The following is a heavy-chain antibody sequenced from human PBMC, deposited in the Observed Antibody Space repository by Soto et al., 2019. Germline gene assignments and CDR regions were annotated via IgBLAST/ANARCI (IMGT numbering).Heavy chain of an antibody. J-gene: IGHJ4*02. CDR2: INPSGGST. CDR3: ARRGYCSGGSCYSSGFDY. D-gene: IGHD2-15*01. Sequence: ASVKVSCKASGYTFTSYYMHWVRQAPGQGLEWMGIINPSGGSTSYAQKFQGRVTMTRDTSTSTVYMELSSLRSEDTAVYYCARRGYCSGGSCYSSGFDYWGQGTLVTVSS. CDR1: GYTFTSYY. V-gene: IGHV1-46*01.